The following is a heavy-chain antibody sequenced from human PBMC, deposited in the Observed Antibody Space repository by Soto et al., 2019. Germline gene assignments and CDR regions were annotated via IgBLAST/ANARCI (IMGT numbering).Heavy chain of an antibody. V-gene: IGHV4-34*01. J-gene: IGHJ6*03. CDR1: GGSFSGYY. CDR3: ARVYYGRYYYYYYMDV. Sequence: ETLSLTCAVYGGSFSGYYWSWIRQPPGKGLEWIGEINHSGSTNYNPSLKSRVTISVDTSKNQFSLKLSSVTAADTAVYYCARVYYGRYYYYYYMDVWGKGTTVTVSS. CDR2: INHSGST. D-gene: IGHD3-3*01.